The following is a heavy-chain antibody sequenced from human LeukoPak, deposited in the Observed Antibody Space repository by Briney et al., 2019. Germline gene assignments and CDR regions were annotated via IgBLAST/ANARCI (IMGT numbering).Heavy chain of an antibody. V-gene: IGHV1-69*05. CDR2: IIPIFGTA. CDR3: ARTGGWDVNWFDP. J-gene: IGHJ5*02. Sequence: GPSVKVSCKASGGTFSSYAISWVRQARGQGLEWMGRIIPIFGTANYAQKFQGRVTITTDESTSTAYMELSSLRSEDTAVYYCARTGGWDVNWFDPWGQGTLVTVSP. D-gene: IGHD5-12*01. CDR1: GGTFSSYA.